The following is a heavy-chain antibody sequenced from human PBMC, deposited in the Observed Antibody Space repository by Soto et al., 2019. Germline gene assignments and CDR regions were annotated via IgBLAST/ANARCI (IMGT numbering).Heavy chain of an antibody. V-gene: IGHV4-59*08. CDR2: IYYSGST. D-gene: IGHD1-26*01. CDR3: ARRYGSAIDY. CDR1: GGTISSWY. J-gene: IGHJ4*02. Sequence: QVQLQESGPGLVKPSETLSLTCTVSGGTISSWYWSWIRQPPGKGLEWIGYIYYSGSTNCNPSLKRRVTISVDTSKNQFSLKLSSAPAADTAVYYCARRYGSAIDYWGQGTLVTVSS.